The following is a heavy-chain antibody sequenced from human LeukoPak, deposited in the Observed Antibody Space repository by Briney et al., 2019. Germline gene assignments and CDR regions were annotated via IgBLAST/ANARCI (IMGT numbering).Heavy chain of an antibody. V-gene: IGHV3-15*05. CDR1: GFSFSKVW. Sequence: GGSLRLSCAASGFSFSKVWMSWVRQVPGKGLEWVGRLKSKEDGGATDYAAPVKGRFTISRDDSKDTLYLQMNSLKTEDTAVYYCTADIEWSVVPGPFDSRGQGILVVVSS. CDR2: LKSKEDGGAT. CDR3: TADIEWSVVPGPFDS. J-gene: IGHJ4*02. D-gene: IGHD4-23*01.